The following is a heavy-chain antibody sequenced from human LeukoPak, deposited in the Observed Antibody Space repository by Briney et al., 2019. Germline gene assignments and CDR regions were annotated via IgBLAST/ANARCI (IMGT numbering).Heavy chain of an antibody. CDR3: ARVERYAGLLDY. V-gene: IGHV3-30*04. Sequence: GGSLRLSCAASGFTFSSYAMHWVRQAPGKGPEWVAVISYDGSNKYYADSVKGRFTISRDNSKNTLYLQMNSLRAEDTAVYYCARVERYAGLLDYWGQGTLVTVSS. J-gene: IGHJ4*02. D-gene: IGHD1-1*01. CDR2: ISYDGSNK. CDR1: GFTFSSYA.